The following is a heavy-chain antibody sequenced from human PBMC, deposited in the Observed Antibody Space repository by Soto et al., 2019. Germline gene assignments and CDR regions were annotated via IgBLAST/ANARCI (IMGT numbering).Heavy chain of an antibody. D-gene: IGHD6-13*01. CDR2: ISYSGST. CDR3: ARARATIAAAAIFDC. V-gene: IGHV4-59*08. CDR1: GGSISTYY. Sequence: PSETLSLTCTVSGGSISTYYWSWIRQPPGKGLEWIGYISYSGSTNYNPSLKSRVTISVDTSKNQFSLKLSSVTAADTAVYYCARARATIAAAAIFDCWGQGTLVTVSS. J-gene: IGHJ4*02.